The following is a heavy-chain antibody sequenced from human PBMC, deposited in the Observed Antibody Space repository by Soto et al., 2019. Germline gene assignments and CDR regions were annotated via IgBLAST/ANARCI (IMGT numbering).Heavy chain of an antibody. Sequence: ASVKVSCKASGFTFTSSAMQWVRQARGQRLEWIGWIVVGSGNTNYAQKFQERVSITRDMSTRTAYMELSSLRSEDTAVYYCAKDWREGLPGDAFDIWGQGTMVTVS. J-gene: IGHJ3*02. CDR3: AKDWREGLPGDAFDI. D-gene: IGHD3-3*01. CDR2: IVVGSGNT. V-gene: IGHV1-58*02. CDR1: GFTFTSSA.